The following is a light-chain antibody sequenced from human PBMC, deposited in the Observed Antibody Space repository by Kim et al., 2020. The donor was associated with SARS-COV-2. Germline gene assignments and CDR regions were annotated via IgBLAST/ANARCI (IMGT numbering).Light chain of an antibody. CDR3: SSYTSSSARQV. J-gene: IGLJ1*01. CDR2: DVS. V-gene: IGLV2-14*03. CDR1: SSDVGGYNY. Sequence: QSALTQPASVSGSPGQSITISCTGTSSDVGGYNYVSWYQQHPGKAPELMIYDVSNRPSGVSNRFSGSKSGNTASLTISGLQAEDEADYYCSSYTSSSARQVFGTGTKVTVL.